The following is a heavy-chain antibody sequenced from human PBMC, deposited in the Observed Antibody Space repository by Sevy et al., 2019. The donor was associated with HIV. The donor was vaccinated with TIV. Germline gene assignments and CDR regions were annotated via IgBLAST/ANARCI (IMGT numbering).Heavy chain of an antibody. CDR3: GRGRLRFLEWLRVAFDI. D-gene: IGHD3-3*01. CDR2: ISDDGSRK. CDR1: GFSFSGYA. Sequence: GGSLRLSCTASGFSFSGYAMHWVRQAPGKGLEWVVGISDDGSRKYYVDSVKDRFTISRDNSENTLYLEMNSLRSEDTAIYYRGRGRLRFLEWLRVAFDIWGQGTMVTVSS. V-gene: IGHV3-30-3*01. J-gene: IGHJ3*02.